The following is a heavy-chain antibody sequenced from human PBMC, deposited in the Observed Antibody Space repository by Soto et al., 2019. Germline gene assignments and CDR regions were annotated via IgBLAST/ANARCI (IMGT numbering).Heavy chain of an antibody. V-gene: IGHV4-34*01. Sequence: QVQLQQWGAGLLKPSETLSLHCAVYGGSFSGFYGSWIRQPPGKGLEWIGEIHHEEGTNYNPSLKSRVTMSVDVSRNQLSLNLTSVSAADTAVYYCARGVDQYTTGWWGQGTLVTVSS. CDR2: IHHEEGT. CDR1: GGSFSGFY. D-gene: IGHD1-1*01. CDR3: ARGVDQYTTGW. J-gene: IGHJ4*02.